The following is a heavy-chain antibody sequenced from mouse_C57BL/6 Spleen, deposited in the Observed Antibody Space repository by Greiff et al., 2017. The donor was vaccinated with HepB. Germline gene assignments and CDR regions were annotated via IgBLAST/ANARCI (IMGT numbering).Heavy chain of an antibody. CDR3: ARGSYYYGSSSVYFDY. Sequence: EVQGVESGGGLVKPGGSLKLSCAASGFTFSDYGMHWVRQAPEKGLEWVAYISSGSSTIYYADTVKGRFTISRDNAKNTLFLQMTSLRSEDTAMYYCARGSYYYGSSSVYFDYWGQGTTLTVSS. J-gene: IGHJ2*01. D-gene: IGHD1-1*01. CDR1: GFTFSDYG. V-gene: IGHV5-17*01. CDR2: ISSGSSTI.